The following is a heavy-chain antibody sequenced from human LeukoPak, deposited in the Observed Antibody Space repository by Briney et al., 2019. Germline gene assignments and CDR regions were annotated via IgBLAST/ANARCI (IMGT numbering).Heavy chain of an antibody. CDR2: IWYDGSNK. Sequence: GGSLRLSCAASGXTFSSYGVHWVRQAPGKGLEWVAVIWYDGSNKYYADSVKGRFTISRDNSKNTLYLQMNSLRAEDTAVYYCARILGDYYDSSGSYFDYWGQGTLVTVSS. V-gene: IGHV3-33*01. CDR1: GXTFSSYG. J-gene: IGHJ4*02. CDR3: ARILGDYYDSSGSYFDY. D-gene: IGHD3-22*01.